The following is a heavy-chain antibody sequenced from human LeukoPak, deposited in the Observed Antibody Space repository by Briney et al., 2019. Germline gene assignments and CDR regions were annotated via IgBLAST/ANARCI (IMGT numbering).Heavy chain of an antibody. CDR3: ARVNVLRYFDWLRARGYYFDY. V-gene: IGHV1-69*06. J-gene: IGHJ4*02. Sequence: SVKVSCKASGGTFSSYAISWVRQAPGQGLEWMGGIIPIFGTANYAQKFQGRVTITADKSTSTAYMELSRLRSDDTAVYYCARVNVLRYFDWLRARGYYFDYWGQGTLVTVSS. D-gene: IGHD3-9*01. CDR1: GGTFSSYA. CDR2: IIPIFGTA.